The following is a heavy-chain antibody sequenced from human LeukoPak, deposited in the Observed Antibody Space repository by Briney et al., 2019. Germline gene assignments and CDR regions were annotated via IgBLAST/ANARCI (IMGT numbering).Heavy chain of an antibody. CDR3: ARSNYSPYYYYGMDV. Sequence: SVTVSCKASGGTFSSYAISWVRQAPGQGLEWMGGIIPIFGTANYAQKFQGRVTITADESTSTAYMELSSLRSEDTAVYYCARSNYSPYYYYGMDVWGQGTTVTVSS. J-gene: IGHJ6*02. V-gene: IGHV1-69*13. CDR2: IIPIFGTA. D-gene: IGHD3-10*01. CDR1: GGTFSSYA.